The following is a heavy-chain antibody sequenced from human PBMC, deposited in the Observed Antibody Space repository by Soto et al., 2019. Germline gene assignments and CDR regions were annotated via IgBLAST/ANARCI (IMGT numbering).Heavy chain of an antibody. CDR3: AREKWELLRGGVDWFDP. Sequence: SETLSLTCTVSGGSISSYYWSWIRQPPEKGLEWIGYIYYSGSTYYNPSLKSRVTISVDTSKNQFSLKLSSVTAADTAVYYCAREKWELLRGGVDWFDPWGQGTLVTVSS. V-gene: IGHV4-59*12. CDR2: IYYSGST. J-gene: IGHJ5*02. CDR1: GGSISSYY. D-gene: IGHD1-26*01.